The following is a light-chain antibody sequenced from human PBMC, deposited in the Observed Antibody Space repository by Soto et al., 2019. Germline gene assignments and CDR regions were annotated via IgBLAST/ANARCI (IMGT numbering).Light chain of an antibody. J-gene: IGKJ5*01. CDR2: TAS. CDR1: QAIRND. Sequence: AIQMTQSPSSLSASVGDRVIITCRASQAIRNDLGWYQQKPGKAPKLLIYTASTLQSGVPSRFSGSGSGADFTLTIRSLQPEDSATYYCQQYNSYMYTFGQGTRLEIK. CDR3: QQYNSYMYT. V-gene: IGKV1-6*01.